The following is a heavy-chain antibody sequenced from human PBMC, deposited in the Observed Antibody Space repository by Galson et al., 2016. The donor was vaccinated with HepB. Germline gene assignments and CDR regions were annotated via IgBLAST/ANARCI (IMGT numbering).Heavy chain of an antibody. CDR1: GFTFSNYG. Sequence: SLRLSCAASGFTFSNYGIHCVRQAPGKGLERVAVISSDGSKQYYADSVKGRFTISRDNSKNTLYLQMNSLRPEDTAVYYCARDVAVVARTSWYCDLWGRGTLVPVPS. CDR2: ISSDGSKQ. V-gene: IGHV3-30*03. D-gene: IGHD2-15*01. J-gene: IGHJ2*01. CDR3: ARDVAVVARTSWYCDL.